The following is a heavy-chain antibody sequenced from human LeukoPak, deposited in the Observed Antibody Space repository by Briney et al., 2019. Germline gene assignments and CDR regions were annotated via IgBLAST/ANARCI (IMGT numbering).Heavy chain of an antibody. V-gene: IGHV4-59*12. D-gene: IGHD3-10*02. CDR3: ARDDLLYSVLYGMDV. J-gene: IGHJ6*02. Sequence: PSETLSLTCTVSGGSISSYYWSWIRQPPGKRLEWIGYIYYSGSTNYNPSLKSRVTMSVDTSKNQVSLRLSSVTAADTAVYYCARDDLLYSVLYGMDVWGQGTTVTVSS. CDR1: GGSISSYY. CDR2: IYYSGST.